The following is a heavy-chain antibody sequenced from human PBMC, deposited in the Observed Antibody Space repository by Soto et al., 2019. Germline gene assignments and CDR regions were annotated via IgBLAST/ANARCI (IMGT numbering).Heavy chain of an antibody. CDR1: GYTFTSYG. Sequence: ASVKVSCKASGYTFTSYGISWVRQVPGQGLEWMGWISAYNGNTNYAQKLQGRVTMTTDTSTSTAYMELRSLRSDDTAVYYCARDAGATAIQGPHYFDYWGQGTLVTAPQ. CDR2: ISAYNGNT. D-gene: IGHD2-21*02. J-gene: IGHJ4*02. CDR3: ARDAGATAIQGPHYFDY. V-gene: IGHV1-18*01.